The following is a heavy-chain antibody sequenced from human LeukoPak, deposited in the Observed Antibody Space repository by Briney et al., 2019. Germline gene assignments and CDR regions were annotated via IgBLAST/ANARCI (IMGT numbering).Heavy chain of an antibody. Sequence: GSLRLSCEGSGFSFSSYWMTWVRQSPGKGPEWVANIKQDESERYTVDSVKGRFTISRDNAKNSVSLHMNSLRAEDTALYYCARLSAYYYGSFFYYYMDVWGKGTTVTVSS. J-gene: IGHJ6*03. V-gene: IGHV3-7*01. CDR2: IKQDESER. D-gene: IGHD3-10*01. CDR3: ARLSAYYYGSFFYYYMDV. CDR1: GFSFSSYW.